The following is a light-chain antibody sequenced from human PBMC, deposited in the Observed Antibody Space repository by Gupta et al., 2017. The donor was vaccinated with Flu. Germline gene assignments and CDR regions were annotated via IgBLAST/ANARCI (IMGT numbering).Light chain of an antibody. CDR1: SGHSNCA. Sequence: SGHSNCAIAWHRHQQEKRARFLVKLNSDGSQIKGDGIPDRFSGTSSGAERYLAISSPPSEDEADYYCQTWGTGIVVFGGGTKLTVL. CDR2: LNSDGSQ. J-gene: IGLJ3*02. V-gene: IGLV4-69*01. CDR3: QTWGTGIVV.